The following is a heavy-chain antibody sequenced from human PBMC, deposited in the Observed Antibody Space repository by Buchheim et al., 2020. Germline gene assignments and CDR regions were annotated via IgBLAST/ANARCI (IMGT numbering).Heavy chain of an antibody. Sequence: EVQLLDSGGGLVQPGGSLRLSCAASGFMFANSGMTWVRQAPGKGLEWLSGITGSGEIRFYARSVKGRFTISRDNSKDTLFLHMNDLRADDTAVYYCVKGGSGSVVDYWGQGT. CDR1: GFMFANSG. CDR2: ITGSGEIR. J-gene: IGHJ4*02. V-gene: IGHV3-23*01. D-gene: IGHD3-10*01. CDR3: VKGGSGSVVDY.